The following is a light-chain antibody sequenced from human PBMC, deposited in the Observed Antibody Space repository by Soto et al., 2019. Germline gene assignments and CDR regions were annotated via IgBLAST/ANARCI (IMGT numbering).Light chain of an antibody. CDR2: DAS. V-gene: IGKV3-11*01. CDR3: HQRSNWPWT. J-gene: IGKJ1*01. Sequence: EIVLTQSPATLSLSPGERVTLSCRASQSVSSYLAWYQQKPGQAPRLLIYDASNRATGIPARFSGSGSGTDFTLTIRSLEPEDFAVYFCHQRSNWPWTFGQGTKVDIK. CDR1: QSVSSY.